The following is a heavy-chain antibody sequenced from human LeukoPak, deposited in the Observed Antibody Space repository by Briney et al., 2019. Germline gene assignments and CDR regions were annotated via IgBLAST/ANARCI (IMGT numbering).Heavy chain of an antibody. D-gene: IGHD3-3*01. CDR2: MNPNSGNT. J-gene: IGHJ6*02. CDR1: GYTFTSYD. CDR3: ARTLSYYDFWSGFPPVYYYYGMDV. Sequence: ASVKVSCKASGYTFTSYDINWVRQATGQGLEWMGWMNPNSGNTGYAQKFQGRVTMTRNTSISTAYMELSSLRSEDTAVYYCARTLSYYDFWSGFPPVYYYYGMDVWGQGTTVTVSS. V-gene: IGHV1-8*01.